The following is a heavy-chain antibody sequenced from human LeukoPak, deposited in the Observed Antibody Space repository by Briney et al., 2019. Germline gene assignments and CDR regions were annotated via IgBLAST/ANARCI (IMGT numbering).Heavy chain of an antibody. V-gene: IGHV4-38-2*02. Sequence: SETLSLTCTVSGYSISSGHYWGWIRQPPGKGLEWIGSMYHSGSTYYNPPLKSRVTISVDTSKNQFSLKLSSVTAADTAVYYCARHPLYYYDSSGYYLSGFDPWGQGTLVTVSS. CDR1: GYSISSGHY. D-gene: IGHD3-22*01. CDR3: ARHPLYYYDSSGYYLSGFDP. J-gene: IGHJ5*02. CDR2: MYHSGST.